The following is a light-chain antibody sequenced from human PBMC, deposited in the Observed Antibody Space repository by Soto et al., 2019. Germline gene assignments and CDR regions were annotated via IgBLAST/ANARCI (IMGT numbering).Light chain of an antibody. CDR2: EVS. V-gene: IGLV2-18*02. CDR3: SSYTSSSTYV. CDR1: SSDVGSYNR. Sequence: SVLTQPPSLSGSPGQSVTLSCTGNSSDVGSYNRVSWYQQPPGTAPKLMIYEVSNRPSGVPDRFSGSKSGNTASLTISGLQAEDEADYYCSSYTSSSTYVFGTGTKSPS. J-gene: IGLJ1*01.